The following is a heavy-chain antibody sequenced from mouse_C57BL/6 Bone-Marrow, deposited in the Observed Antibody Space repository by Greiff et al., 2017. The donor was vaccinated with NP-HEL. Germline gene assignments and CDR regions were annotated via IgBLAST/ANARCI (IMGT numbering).Heavy chain of an antibody. CDR3: ARSVDSSGLRFAY. V-gene: IGHV1-81*01. D-gene: IGHD3-2*02. CDR2: IYPRSGNT. CDR1: GYTFTSYG. J-gene: IGHJ3*01. Sequence: QVQLQQSGAELARPGASVKLSCKASGYTFTSYGISWVKQRTGPGLEWIGEIYPRSGNTYYNEKFKGKATLTADKSSSTAYMELRSLTSEDSAVYFCARSVDSSGLRFAYWGQGTLVTVSA.